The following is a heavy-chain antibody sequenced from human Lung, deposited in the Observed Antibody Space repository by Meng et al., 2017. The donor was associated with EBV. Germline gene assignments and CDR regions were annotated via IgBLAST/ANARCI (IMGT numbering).Heavy chain of an antibody. CDR2: IYHSGST. CDR1: GGSISSSNW. J-gene: IGHJ4*02. CDR3: ARVVTALWGYYFDY. Sequence: QVRRQDSGPGLVKPSGTRVLTCAVSGGSISSSNWWSWVRQPPGKGLEWIGEIYHSGSTNYNPSLKSRVTISVDKSKNQFSLKLSSVTAADTAVYYCARVVTALWGYYFDYWGQGTLVTVSS. D-gene: IGHD2-21*02. V-gene: IGHV4-4*02.